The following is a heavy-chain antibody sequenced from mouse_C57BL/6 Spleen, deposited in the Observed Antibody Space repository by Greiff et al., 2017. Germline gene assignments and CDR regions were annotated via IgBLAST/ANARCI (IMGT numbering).Heavy chain of an antibody. J-gene: IGHJ3*01. CDR1: GYTFTSYW. Sequence: VQLQQSGAELAKPGASVKLSCKASGYTFTSYWMHWVKQRPGQGLEWIGYINPSSGYTKYNQKFKDKATLTADKSSSTAYMQLLSLTSEDSAVXYCARDEPAVGDYWGQGTMVTVSA. CDR3: ARDEPAVGDY. CDR2: INPSSGYT. D-gene: IGHD4-1*01. V-gene: IGHV1-7*01.